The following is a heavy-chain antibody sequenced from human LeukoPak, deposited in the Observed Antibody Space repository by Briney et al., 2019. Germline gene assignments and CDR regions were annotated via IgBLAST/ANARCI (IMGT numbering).Heavy chain of an antibody. V-gene: IGHV4-4*07. CDR1: GGSISSYY. J-gene: IGHJ6*03. CDR3: AREDVLRYFDWPDYYYYYMDV. Sequence: SETLSLTCTVSGGSISSYYWSWIRQPAGKGLEWIGRIYTSGSTNYNPSLKSRVTMSVDTSKNQFSLKLSSVTAADTAVYYCAREDVLRYFDWPDYYYYYMDVWGKGTTVTISS. CDR2: IYTSGST. D-gene: IGHD3-9*01.